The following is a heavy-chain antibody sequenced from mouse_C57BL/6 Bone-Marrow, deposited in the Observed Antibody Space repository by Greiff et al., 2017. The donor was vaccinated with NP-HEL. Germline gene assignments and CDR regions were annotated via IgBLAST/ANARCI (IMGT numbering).Heavy chain of an antibody. CDR3: ARAGGWDGGDY. J-gene: IGHJ2*01. CDR1: GYTFTSYW. CDR2: IDPSDSYT. V-gene: IGHV1-69*01. Sequence: QVQLQQPGAELVMPGASVKLSCKASGYTFTSYWMHWVKQRPGQGLEWIGEIDPSDSYTNYNQKFKGKSTLTVDKSSSTAYMQLSSLTSEDSAVYYWARAGGWDGGDYWGQGTTLTVSS. D-gene: IGHD4-1*01.